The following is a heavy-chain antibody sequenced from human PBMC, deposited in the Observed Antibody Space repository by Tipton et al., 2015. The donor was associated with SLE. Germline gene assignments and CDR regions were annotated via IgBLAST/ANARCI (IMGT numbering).Heavy chain of an antibody. Sequence: SLRLSCAASGFTFDTHGMHWVRQAPGKGLEWVAFVRYYGTNKYYVDSVKGRFTISRDNSKNMLYLQMNSLRAEDTAVYYCAKDTGYCAFDYWGQGTLVTVSS. J-gene: IGHJ4*02. D-gene: IGHD3-22*01. CDR1: GFTFDTHG. CDR2: VRYYGTNK. V-gene: IGHV3-30*02. CDR3: AKDTGYCAFDY.